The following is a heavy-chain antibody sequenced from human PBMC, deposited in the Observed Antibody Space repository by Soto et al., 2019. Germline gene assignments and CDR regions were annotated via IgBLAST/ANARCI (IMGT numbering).Heavy chain of an antibody. Sequence: GGSLRLSCAASGFIFSNYGMHWVRQAPGKGLEWVAIIWYDGSNKYYADSVKGRFTISRDNSKNTVYLQMNSLRAEDTAMYFCAAGEPLNYRGQGTLVTVSS. J-gene: IGHJ4*02. CDR3: AAGEPLNY. CDR2: IWYDGSNK. CDR1: GFIFSNYG. D-gene: IGHD3-10*01. V-gene: IGHV3-33*01.